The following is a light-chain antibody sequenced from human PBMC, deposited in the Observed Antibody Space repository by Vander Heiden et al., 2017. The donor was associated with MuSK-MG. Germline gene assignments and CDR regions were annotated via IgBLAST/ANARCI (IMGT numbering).Light chain of an antibody. CDR2: DAS. CDR1: QDISNY. V-gene: IGKV1-33*01. CDR3: QQYDNPLLT. J-gene: IGKJ4*01. Sequence: DIQMTQSPSSLSASVGDRVTITCQASQDISNYLNWYQQKPGKAPKLLIYDASNLETGVPSRFSGSGSGTDFTFTISSLQPEDIATYYCQQYDNPLLTFGGGTKAEIK.